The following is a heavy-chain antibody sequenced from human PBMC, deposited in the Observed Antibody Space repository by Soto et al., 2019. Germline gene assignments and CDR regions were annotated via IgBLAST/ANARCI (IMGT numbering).Heavy chain of an antibody. CDR3: ARDFAYFDS. CDR1: GGSFKSGGYS. D-gene: IGHD3-3*01. CDR2: VYHTGRT. J-gene: IGHJ4*02. V-gene: IGHV4-61*08. Sequence: SETLSLTCTVSGGSFKSGGYSWSWIRQPPGKGLEWIGYVYHTGRTSYNPSLKSRVSISMDTSKNQFSLNLDSVTAADTAVYFCARDFAYFDSWGQGTPVTVSS.